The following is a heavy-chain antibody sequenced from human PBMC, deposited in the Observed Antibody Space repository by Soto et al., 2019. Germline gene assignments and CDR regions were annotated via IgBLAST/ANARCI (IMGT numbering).Heavy chain of an antibody. Sequence: SETLSLTCTVSGGSISSSSYYWGWIRQPPGKGLEWIGSIYYSGSTYYNPSLKSRVTISVNTSKNQFSLKLSSVTAADTAVYYCARQPRIAVAVTRFDPWGQGTLVTVSS. V-gene: IGHV4-39*01. CDR1: GGSISSSSYY. J-gene: IGHJ5*02. D-gene: IGHD6-19*01. CDR2: IYYSGST. CDR3: ARQPRIAVAVTRFDP.